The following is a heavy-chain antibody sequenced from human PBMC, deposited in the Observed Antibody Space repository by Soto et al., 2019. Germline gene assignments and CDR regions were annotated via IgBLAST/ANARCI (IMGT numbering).Heavy chain of an antibody. Sequence: SETLSLTCAVYGGSFSGYYWSWIRQPPGKGLEWIGEINHSGSTNYNPSIKSRVTISVDTSKNQFSLKLSSVTAADTAVYYCARARIVVVPAARYNWFDPWGQGTLVT. V-gene: IGHV4-34*01. D-gene: IGHD2-2*01. CDR3: ARARIVVVPAARYNWFDP. CDR2: INHSGST. CDR1: GGSFSGYY. J-gene: IGHJ5*02.